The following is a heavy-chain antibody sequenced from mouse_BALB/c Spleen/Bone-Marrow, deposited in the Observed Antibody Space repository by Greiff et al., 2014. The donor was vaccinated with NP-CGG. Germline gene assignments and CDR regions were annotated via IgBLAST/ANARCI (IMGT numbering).Heavy chain of an antibody. CDR3: TIYRYDEDAMDY. J-gene: IGHJ4*01. Sequence: EVKVVESGTVLPRPGTPVRMSCKASGYSFTSYWMHWVKQRPGQGLEWIGAIYPGNSEISYNQKFKGKAKLTAVTSASTAYMELSSLTNEDSAVYYCTIYRYDEDAMDYWGQGTSVTVSS. CDR1: GYSFTSYW. CDR2: IYPGNSEI. V-gene: IGHV1-5*01. D-gene: IGHD2-12*01.